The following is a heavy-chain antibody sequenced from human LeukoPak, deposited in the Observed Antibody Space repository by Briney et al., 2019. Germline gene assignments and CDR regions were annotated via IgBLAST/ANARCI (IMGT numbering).Heavy chain of an antibody. CDR2: INPSGGST. CDR1: GYTFTSYY. D-gene: IGHD3-22*01. CDR3: ARQDRYYDSSGYYLDY. V-gene: IGHV1-46*01. Sequence: GASVKVSCKASGYTFTSYYMHWARQAPGQGLEWMGIINPSGGSTSYAQKFQGRVTMTRDTSTSTVYMELSSLRSEDTAVYYCARQDRYYDSSGYYLDYWGQGTLVTVSS. J-gene: IGHJ4*02.